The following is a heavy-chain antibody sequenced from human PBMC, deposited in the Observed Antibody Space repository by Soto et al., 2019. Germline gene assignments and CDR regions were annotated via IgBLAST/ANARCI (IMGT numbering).Heavy chain of an antibody. J-gene: IGHJ4*02. Sequence: QVQLQESGPGLVKPSETLSLTCAVSGDSISSRNWWSWVRQPPGKGLEWIGEIFHSGSTNYNPSLKSRVTISVDKSQNQFSLKLSSVTAADTAVYYCARAYDSSGYAHFWGQGTLVTVSS. CDR1: GDSISSRNW. CDR3: ARAYDSSGYAHF. V-gene: IGHV4-4*02. CDR2: IFHSGST. D-gene: IGHD3-22*01.